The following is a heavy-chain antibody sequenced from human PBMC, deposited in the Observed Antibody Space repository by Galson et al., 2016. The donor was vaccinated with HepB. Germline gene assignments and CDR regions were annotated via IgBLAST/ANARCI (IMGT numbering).Heavy chain of an antibody. CDR1: GLTFNIQY. D-gene: IGHD6-19*01. CDR2: IEKDGSEE. Sequence: SLRLSCAVSGLTFNIQYMSWVRQAPGKGLEWVANIEKDGSEENYVDSVKGRFTISRDNAKNSAYLQMNNVRAGDTAIYYCVAGAGWLPDYWGQGTLVSVSS. J-gene: IGHJ4*02. V-gene: IGHV3-7*03. CDR3: VAGAGWLPDY.